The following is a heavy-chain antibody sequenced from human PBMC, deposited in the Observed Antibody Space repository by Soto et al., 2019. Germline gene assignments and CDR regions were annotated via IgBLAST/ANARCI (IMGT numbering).Heavy chain of an antibody. Sequence: VQLVQSGAEIGRPGSSVKVSCKVSGGSFSNSALSWVRQATGQGLEWMGAIIPMFGTANYEQTFQGRVTITADETTTTTYMELSSLRFEDTAVYYCAREVPDHYRMDICGQGTTVIVSS. V-gene: IGHV1-69*01. J-gene: IGHJ6*02. CDR1: GGSFSNSA. D-gene: IGHD3-10*01. CDR3: AREVPDHYRMDI. CDR2: IIPMFGTA.